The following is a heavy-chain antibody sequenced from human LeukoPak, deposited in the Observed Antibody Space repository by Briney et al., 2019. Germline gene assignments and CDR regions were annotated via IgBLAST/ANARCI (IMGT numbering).Heavy chain of an antibody. V-gene: IGHV3-30*04. J-gene: IGHJ6*04. CDR3: AREYNGMDV. CDR1: GFTFSSYA. CDR2: ISYDGSNK. D-gene: IGHD1-14*01. Sequence: PGGSLRLSCAASGFTFSSYAMHWVRQAPGKGLEWVAVISYDGSNKHYADSVKGRFTISRDNSKNTLYLQMNSLRAEDTAVYYCAREYNGMDVWGKGTTVTVSS.